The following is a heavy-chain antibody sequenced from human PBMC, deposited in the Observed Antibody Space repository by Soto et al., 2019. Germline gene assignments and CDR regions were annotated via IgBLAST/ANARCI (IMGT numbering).Heavy chain of an antibody. V-gene: IGHV4-31*03. J-gene: IGHJ4*02. CDR3: AGDRLGGGSGSYLFDY. CDR2: IYYTGST. CDR1: GGSISSSPYY. Sequence: PSETLSLTCTVSGGSISSSPYYWTWIRQHPGKGLEWIGYIYYTGSTYYNPSLKSRLTISVDTSKNQFSLKLNSVTAADTALYYCAGDRLGGGSGSYLFDYWGQGTLVTVSS. D-gene: IGHD3-10*01.